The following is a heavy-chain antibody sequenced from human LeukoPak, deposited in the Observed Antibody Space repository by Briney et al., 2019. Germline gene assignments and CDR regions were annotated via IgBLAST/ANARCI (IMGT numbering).Heavy chain of an antibody. Sequence: SETLSLTCAVSGGSISSSKWWTWVRQPLGSGLEWIGEMYHSGSTNYNPSLKSRVTISVDKSKNQFSLKLSSVTAADTAVYYCARVSRGNSVGGDYWGQGTLVTVSS. CDR3: ARVSRGNSVGGDY. CDR2: MYHSGST. J-gene: IGHJ4*02. CDR1: GGSISSSKW. V-gene: IGHV4-4*02. D-gene: IGHD4-23*01.